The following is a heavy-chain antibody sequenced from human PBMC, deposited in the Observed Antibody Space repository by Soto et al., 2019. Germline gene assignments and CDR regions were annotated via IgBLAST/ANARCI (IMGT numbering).Heavy chain of an antibody. CDR2: ISYDGSNK. J-gene: IGHJ6*02. Sequence: GGSLRLSCAASGFTFSSYAMHWVRQAPGRGLEWVAVISYDGSNKYYADSVKGRFTISRDNSKNTLYLQMNSLRAEDTAVYYCAKDAPGGSGSHYYYYYGMDVWGQGTTVTVSS. CDR3: AKDAPGGSGSHYYYYYGMDV. V-gene: IGHV3-30*04. D-gene: IGHD3-10*01. CDR1: GFTFSSYA.